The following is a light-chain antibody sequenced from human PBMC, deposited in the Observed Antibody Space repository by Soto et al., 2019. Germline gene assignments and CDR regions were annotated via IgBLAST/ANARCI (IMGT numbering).Light chain of an antibody. CDR1: SSDVGGYNY. V-gene: IGLV2-14*01. J-gene: IGLJ2*01. Sequence: QSVLTQPASVSGSPGQSITISCTGTSSDVGGYNYVSWYQHHPGKAPHLIIYEVSNRPSGVSNRFSGSKSGNTASLTISGLQAEDEAHYYCSSYTSSSTLLFGGGTKLTVL. CDR2: EVS. CDR3: SSYTSSSTLL.